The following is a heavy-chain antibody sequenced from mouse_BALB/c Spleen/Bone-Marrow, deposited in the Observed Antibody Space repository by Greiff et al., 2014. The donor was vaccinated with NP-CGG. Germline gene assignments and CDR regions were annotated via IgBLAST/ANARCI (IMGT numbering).Heavy chain of an antibody. D-gene: IGHD1-1*02. CDR3: ARRGSPYYFDY. CDR2: IYPNNGGT. V-gene: IGHV1S29*02. J-gene: IGHJ2*01. Sequence: VQLQQSGPELVKPGASVKISCKASGYTFTDYNMHWVKRSHGKSLEWIGYIYPNNGGTGYNQKFKSKATVTADNSSSTAYMELRSLTSEDSAVYYCARRGSPYYFDYWGQGTTLTVSS. CDR1: GYTFTDYN.